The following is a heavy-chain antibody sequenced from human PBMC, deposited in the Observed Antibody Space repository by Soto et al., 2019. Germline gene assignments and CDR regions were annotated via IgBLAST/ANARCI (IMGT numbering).Heavy chain of an antibody. D-gene: IGHD2-21*02. CDR3: ARDMSGCSSSDCYLSGWFDP. Sequence: SSETLSLTCPVSGAHITSGAYSWSWIRQPPGKGLEWIGFIYQSGSTHYNPSLKSRVTISVDRSKNHFSLQLTSLTAADTAVYYCARDMSGCSSSDCYLSGWFDPWGPGTLVTVSS. CDR1: GAHITSGAYS. V-gene: IGHV4-30-2*01. J-gene: IGHJ5*02. CDR2: IYQSGST.